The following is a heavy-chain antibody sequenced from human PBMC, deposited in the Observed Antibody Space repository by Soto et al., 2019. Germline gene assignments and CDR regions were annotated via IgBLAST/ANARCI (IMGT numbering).Heavy chain of an antibody. D-gene: IGHD2-15*01. CDR3: ARGRVVPPPDWFDP. CDR2: IIPIFGTA. J-gene: IGHJ5*02. CDR1: GGTFSSYA. V-gene: IGHV1-69*13. Sequence: RASVKVSCKASGGTFSSYAISWVRQAPGQGLEWMGVIIPIFGTANYAQKFQGRVTITADESTSTAYMELSSLRSEDTAVYYCARGRVVPPPDWFDPWGQGTLVTVSS.